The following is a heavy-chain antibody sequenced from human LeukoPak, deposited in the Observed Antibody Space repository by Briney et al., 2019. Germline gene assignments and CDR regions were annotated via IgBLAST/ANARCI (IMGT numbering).Heavy chain of an antibody. Sequence: SETLSLTCAVYGGSFSGYYWSWIRQPPGKGLEWIGEINHSGSTNYNPSLKSRVTISVDTSKNQFSLKLSSVTAADTAVYYCASYSSHDYGDYEESFDYWGQGTLVTVSP. J-gene: IGHJ4*02. V-gene: IGHV4-34*01. CDR3: ASYSSHDYGDYEESFDY. CDR1: GGSFSGYY. D-gene: IGHD4-17*01. CDR2: INHSGST.